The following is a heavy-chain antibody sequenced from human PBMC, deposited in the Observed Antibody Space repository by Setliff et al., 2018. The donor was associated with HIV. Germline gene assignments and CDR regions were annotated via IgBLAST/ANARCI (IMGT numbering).Heavy chain of an antibody. V-gene: IGHV4-59*02. CDR2: IYYSGST. CDR3: NIYYYYYMDV. Sequence: PSETLSLTCSVSGGSVSNYYWSWIRQPPGKGLEWIGHIYYSGSTDYNPSLKSRVTISVDTSKNQFSLKLSSVTAADTAVYYCNIYYYYYMDVWGKGTTVTVSS. J-gene: IGHJ6*03. CDR1: GGSVSNYY.